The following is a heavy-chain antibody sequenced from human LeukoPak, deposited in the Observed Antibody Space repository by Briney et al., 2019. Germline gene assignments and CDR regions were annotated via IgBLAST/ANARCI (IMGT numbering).Heavy chain of an antibody. Sequence: GASVKFSSRASGATLSSYAIGWGGQALGQGLGWMGRIIPILGIANYAQKFQGRVTITADKSTSTAYMELSSLRSEDTAVYYCARVLTENWFDPWGQGTLVTVSS. CDR2: IIPILGIA. J-gene: IGHJ5*02. D-gene: IGHD3-9*01. CDR3: ARVLTENWFDP. CDR1: GATLSSYA. V-gene: IGHV1-69*04.